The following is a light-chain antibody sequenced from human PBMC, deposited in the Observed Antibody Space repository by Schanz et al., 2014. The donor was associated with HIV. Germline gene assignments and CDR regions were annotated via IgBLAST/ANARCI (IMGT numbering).Light chain of an antibody. CDR2: GAS. V-gene: IGKV3-15*01. J-gene: IGKJ1*01. Sequence: EIVLTQSPGTLSLSPGERATLSCRASQSVSSSYLAWYQQKPGQAPRLLIYGASSRATGVPARFSGSGSGTEFTLTISSLQSEDFAVYYCQQYSNWPWTFGLGTRVEIK. CDR1: QSVSSSY. CDR3: QQYSNWPWT.